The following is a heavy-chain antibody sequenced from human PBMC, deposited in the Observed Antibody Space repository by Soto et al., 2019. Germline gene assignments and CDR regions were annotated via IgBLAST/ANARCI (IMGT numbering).Heavy chain of an antibody. Sequence: EVQLVESGGGLVQPGGSLRLSCAASGFTFSSYSMNWVRQAPGKGLEWVSYISSSSSTIYYADSVKGRFTISRDNAKNSLYLQMNSLRDEDTAVYYCARAGLGDIVVVPAAMPEEQQLVMNYYGMDVWGQGTTVTVSS. D-gene: IGHD2-2*01. V-gene: IGHV3-48*02. CDR2: ISSSSSTI. CDR3: ARAGLGDIVVVPAAMPEEQQLVMNYYGMDV. CDR1: GFTFSSYS. J-gene: IGHJ6*02.